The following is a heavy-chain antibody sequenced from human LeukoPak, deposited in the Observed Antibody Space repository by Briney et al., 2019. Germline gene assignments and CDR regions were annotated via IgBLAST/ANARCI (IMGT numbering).Heavy chain of an antibody. CDR1: GFTFRSYW. CDR2: INQGGSVQ. D-gene: IGHD3-22*01. CDR3: ARRYHYDSSGYQFDY. V-gene: IGHV3-7*01. Sequence: AGGSLRLSCAASGFTFRSYWMSWVRQAPGKGLEWVANINQGGSVQYYMDSVKGRFTISRDDAKNSLYVQMNSLRAEDTAVYYCARRYHYDSSGYQFDYWGQGTLVTVSS. J-gene: IGHJ4*02.